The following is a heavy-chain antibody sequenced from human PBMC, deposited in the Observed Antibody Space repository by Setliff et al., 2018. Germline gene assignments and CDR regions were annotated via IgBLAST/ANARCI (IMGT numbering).Heavy chain of an antibody. J-gene: IGHJ4*02. D-gene: IGHD5-12*01. V-gene: IGHV4-59*01. CDR1: GGSFSYYY. Sequence: PSETLSLTCAASGGSFSYYYWTWIRQSPGKGLEWIGFIFYSGDTKSNPSLKSRVTMSVDTSKSQFSLKLSSVTAADTAVYYCAAVVATSLNYVDNWGQGTLVTVSS. CDR2: IFYSGDT. CDR3: AAVVATSLNYVDN.